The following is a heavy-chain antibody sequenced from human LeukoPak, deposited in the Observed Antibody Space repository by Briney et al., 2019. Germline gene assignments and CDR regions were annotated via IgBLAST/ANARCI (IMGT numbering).Heavy chain of an antibody. V-gene: IGHV7-4-1*02. CDR3: ARENWNYLRAFDI. Sequence: ASVKVSCKASGYIFSIYAMIWVRQAPGQGLELMGWINTNTGNPTYAQGFTGRFVFSLDTSVSTAYLQISSLKAEDTAVYYCARENWNYLRAFDIWGQGTMVTVSS. J-gene: IGHJ3*02. CDR1: GYIFSIYA. CDR2: INTNTGNP. D-gene: IGHD1-7*01.